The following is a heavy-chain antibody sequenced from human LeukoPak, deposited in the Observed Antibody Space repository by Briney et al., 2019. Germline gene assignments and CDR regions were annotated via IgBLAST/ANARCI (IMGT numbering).Heavy chain of an antibody. V-gene: IGHV1-46*01. CDR1: GYTFTSYY. Sequence: ASVKVSCKASGYTFTSYYMHWVRQAPGQGLEWMGIINPSGGSTSYAQKFQGRVTMTRDTSTSTVYMELSSLRSEDTAVCYCYYGSGSHFDYWGQGTLVTVSS. CDR3: YYGSGSHFDY. J-gene: IGHJ4*02. CDR2: INPSGGST. D-gene: IGHD3-10*01.